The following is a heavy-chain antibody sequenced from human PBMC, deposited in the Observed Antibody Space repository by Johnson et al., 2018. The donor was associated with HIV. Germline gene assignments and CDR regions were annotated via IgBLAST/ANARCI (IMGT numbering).Heavy chain of an antibody. D-gene: IGHD3-16*01. CDR3: ARDGGFVGAFDI. V-gene: IGHV3-13*01. Sequence: EKLVESGGGVVRPGGSLRLSCAASGFTFSSYDMHWVRQATGKGLEWVSAIGTAGDTYYPGSVKGRFTISRENAKNSLYLQMNSLRAGDTAVYYCARDGGFVGAFDIWGQGTMVIVSS. CDR2: IGTAGDT. CDR1: GFTFSSYD. J-gene: IGHJ3*02.